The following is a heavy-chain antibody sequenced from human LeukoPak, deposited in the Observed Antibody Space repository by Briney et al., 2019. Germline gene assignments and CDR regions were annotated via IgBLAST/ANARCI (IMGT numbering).Heavy chain of an antibody. J-gene: IGHJ4*02. CDR1: GGSVNSSSYF. Sequence: SETLSLTCTVSGGSVNSSSYFWGWIRQSPGEGLEWIGTISYSGVTYYTPSLKSRVTLSVDTSKNQFSLKLVSVTAADTAVYYCVRPKDNDPVLAFDSWGQGLLVTVSS. CDR3: VRPKDNDPVLAFDS. D-gene: IGHD2-15*01. V-gene: IGHV4-39*01. CDR2: ISYSGVT.